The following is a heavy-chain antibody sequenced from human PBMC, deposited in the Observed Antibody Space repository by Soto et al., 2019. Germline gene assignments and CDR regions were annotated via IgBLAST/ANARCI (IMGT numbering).Heavy chain of an antibody. V-gene: IGHV3-23*01. CDR1: GFVFGRNS. J-gene: IGHJ5*01. D-gene: IGHD3-22*01. CDR2: ISAGGDLS. CDR3: SKWDGYGDS. Sequence: EVQLLESGGDLIHPGGSLRLSCAASGFVFGRNSMTWVRQTPGKGLEWVAGISAGGDLSWHADFVKGRFTISRDNSKNMVYLQMNNLRVDDTDVYFCSKWDGYGDSWGRGALVTVSA.